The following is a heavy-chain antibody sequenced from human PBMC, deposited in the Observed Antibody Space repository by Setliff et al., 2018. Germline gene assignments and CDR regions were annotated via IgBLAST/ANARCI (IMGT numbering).Heavy chain of an antibody. D-gene: IGHD3-3*01. CDR2: INHSGST. CDR1: GGSFSGYY. V-gene: IGHV4-34*01. CDR3: ARRETYYNFWSGYYAY. Sequence: PSETLSLTCAVYGGSFSGYYWSWIRQPPGKGLEWIGEINHSGSTNYNPSLKSRVTISVDTSKNQFSLKLSSVTAADTAVYYCARRETYYNFWSGYYAYWGQGTLVTVSS. J-gene: IGHJ4*02.